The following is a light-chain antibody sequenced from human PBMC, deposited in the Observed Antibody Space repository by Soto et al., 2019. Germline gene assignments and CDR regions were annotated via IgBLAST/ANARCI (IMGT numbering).Light chain of an antibody. Sequence: QSVLTQPPSASGSPGQSVTISCTGTSSDVGAYNYVSWYQQHAGKAPKLVIYEVTKRPSGVPGRFSGSKSANTASLTVSGLQAEDEADYYCSSFASSNTWVFGGGTKLTVL. V-gene: IGLV2-8*01. CDR3: SSFASSNTWV. CDR2: EVT. J-gene: IGLJ3*02. CDR1: SSDVGAYNY.